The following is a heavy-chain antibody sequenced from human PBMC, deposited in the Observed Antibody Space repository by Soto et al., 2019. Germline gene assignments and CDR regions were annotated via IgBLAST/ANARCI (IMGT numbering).Heavy chain of an antibody. CDR1: GFTFSTYI. Sequence: EVQLVESGGGLVKPGGSLRLSCAASGFTFSTYIMNWVRQAPGKGLEWVSSISMSSSYIYYADSVKDRFTISRDNAKNSLYLQMNSLRAEDTAVYYCAREGRSTVVNPLEYWGQGTLVTVSS. CDR3: AREGRSTVVNPLEY. D-gene: IGHD4-17*01. CDR2: ISMSSSYI. J-gene: IGHJ4*02. V-gene: IGHV3-21*01.